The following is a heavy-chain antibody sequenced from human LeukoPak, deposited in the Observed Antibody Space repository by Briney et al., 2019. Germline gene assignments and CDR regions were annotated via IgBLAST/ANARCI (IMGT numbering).Heavy chain of an antibody. CDR1: GGSIXSSSYY. Sequence: LXXXXXXSGGSIXSSSYYWGWLRQPPGTGLEWIGSIYYSGSTYYNPSLKRRVTISVNTSKNQFSLKLSSVIAADTAVYYCASHDLCYYDSSGYYSFDYWGQGTLVTVSS. CDR3: ASHDLCYYDSSGYYSFDY. V-gene: IGHV4-39*01. J-gene: IGHJ4*02. D-gene: IGHD3-22*01. CDR2: IYYSGST.